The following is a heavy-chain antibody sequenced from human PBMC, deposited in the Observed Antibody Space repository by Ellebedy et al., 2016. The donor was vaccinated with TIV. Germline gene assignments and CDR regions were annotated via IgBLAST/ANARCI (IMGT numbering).Heavy chain of an antibody. V-gene: IGHV4-34*01. CDR2: INHSGST. CDR3: ARRVLGYGSGSYYDAFDI. CDR1: GGSFSGYY. D-gene: IGHD3-10*01. Sequence: SETLSLTCAVYGGSFSGYYWSWIRQPPGKGLEWIGEINHSGSTNYNPSLKSRVTISVDTSKNQFSLKLSSVTAADTAVYYCARRVLGYGSGSYYDAFDIWGQGTMVTVSS. J-gene: IGHJ3*02.